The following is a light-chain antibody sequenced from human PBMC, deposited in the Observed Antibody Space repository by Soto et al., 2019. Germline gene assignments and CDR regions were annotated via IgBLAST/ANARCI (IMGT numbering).Light chain of an antibody. J-gene: IGKJ2*01. CDR1: QSVSNY. CDR2: DAS. Sequence: EIVLTQSPAALSLSPGERATLSCRASQSVSNYLAWYQQRPGRAPRLLIYDASHRATGIPARFSGSGSGTDLTLTINSLEPEDVAVYYCQQRGDRPRTFGQGTKLEIK. V-gene: IGKV3-11*01. CDR3: QQRGDRPRT.